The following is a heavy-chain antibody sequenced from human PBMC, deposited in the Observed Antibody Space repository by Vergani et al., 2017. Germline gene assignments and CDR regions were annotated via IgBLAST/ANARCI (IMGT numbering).Heavy chain of an antibody. J-gene: IGHJ4*02. CDR1: GFTFSGSA. Sequence: EVQLVESGGGLVQPGGSLKLSCAASGFTFSGSAMHWVRQASGKGLEWVGRIRSKANSYAKAYAASVKGRFTISRDDSKNTAYLQMNSLKTEDTAVYYCTRPSTTVTTGFDYWGQGTLVTVSS. V-gene: IGHV3-73*01. CDR3: TRPSTTVTTGFDY. CDR2: IRSKANSYAK. D-gene: IGHD4-17*01.